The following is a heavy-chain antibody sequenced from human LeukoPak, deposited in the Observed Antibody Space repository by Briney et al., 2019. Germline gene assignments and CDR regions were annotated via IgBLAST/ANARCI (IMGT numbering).Heavy chain of an antibody. CDR3: ARGYPYYNDSSGPDAFDI. Sequence: SQTLSLTCTVSGGSISSGDYYWSWIRQPPGKGLEWIGYIYYSGSTYYNPSLKSRVTISVDTSKNQFSLKLSSVTAADTAVYYCARGYPYYNDSSGPDAFDIWGQGTMVTVSS. J-gene: IGHJ3*02. CDR1: GGSISSGDYY. V-gene: IGHV4-30-4*01. CDR2: IYYSGST. D-gene: IGHD3-22*01.